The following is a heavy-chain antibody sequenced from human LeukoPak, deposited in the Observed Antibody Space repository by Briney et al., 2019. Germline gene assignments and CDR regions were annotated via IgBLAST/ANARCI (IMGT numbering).Heavy chain of an antibody. CDR3: ARVRHQTYYDFWSGYYN. V-gene: IGHV1-2*02. Sequence: ASVKVSFKASGYTFTDYFIHWVRQAPGQGLEWMGWINPKSGGANYAQKFQGRVTMTRDTSISTAYMELRRLRSDDTAVYYCARVRHQTYYDFWSGYYNWGQGTLVTVSS. CDR1: GYTFTDYF. D-gene: IGHD3-3*01. J-gene: IGHJ4*02. CDR2: INPKSGGA.